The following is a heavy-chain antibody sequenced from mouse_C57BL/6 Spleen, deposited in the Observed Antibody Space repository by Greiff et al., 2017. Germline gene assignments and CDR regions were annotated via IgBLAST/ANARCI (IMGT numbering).Heavy chain of an antibody. Sequence: QVQLQQPGTELVKPGASVKLSCKASGYTFTSYWMHWVKQRPGQGLEWIGNINPSNGGTNYNEKFKSKATLTVDKSSSTAYMQLSSLTSEDSAVYYCARWDYYGNSYLYYFDYWGQGTTLTVSS. CDR1: GYTFTSYW. V-gene: IGHV1-53*01. D-gene: IGHD1-1*01. CDR3: ARWDYYGNSYLYYFDY. CDR2: INPSNGGT. J-gene: IGHJ2*01.